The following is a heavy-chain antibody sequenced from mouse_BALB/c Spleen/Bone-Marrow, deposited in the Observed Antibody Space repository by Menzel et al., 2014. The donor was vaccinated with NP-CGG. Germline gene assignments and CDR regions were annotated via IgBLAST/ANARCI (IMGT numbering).Heavy chain of an antibody. CDR2: IYPSDSYT. Sequence: VQLQQSGAELVRPGTSVKLSCKASGYTFTSYWINWVKQRPGQGLEWIGNIYPSDSYTNYNQKFKDKATLTVDKSSSTAYMQLSSPTSEGSAVYYCTRSYGSSYEYYFDYWGQGHSFTVPP. J-gene: IGHJ2*02. CDR3: TRSYGSSYEYYFDY. D-gene: IGHD1-1*01. V-gene: IGHV1-69*02. CDR1: GYTFTSYW.